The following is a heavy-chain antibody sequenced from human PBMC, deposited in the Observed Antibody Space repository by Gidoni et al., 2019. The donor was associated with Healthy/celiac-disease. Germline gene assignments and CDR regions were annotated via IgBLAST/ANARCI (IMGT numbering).Heavy chain of an antibody. V-gene: IGHV3-21*01. CDR1: GCTFSSSS. D-gene: IGHD1-26*01. J-gene: IGHJ6*03. Sequence: EVKLVESGGGLVKPGGSLRLSCEASGCTFSSSSMNWVRQAPGKGLGWVSSIISISSYIYCPDSVKGRFTISRDNAKNSLYLQMNSLRAEDTAVYYCARDRIVGAGEDGYYMDVWGKGTTVTVSS. CDR3: ARDRIVGAGEDGYYMDV. CDR2: IISISSYI.